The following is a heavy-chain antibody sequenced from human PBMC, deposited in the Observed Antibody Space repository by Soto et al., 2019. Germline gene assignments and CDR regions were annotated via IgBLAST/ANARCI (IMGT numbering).Heavy chain of an antibody. CDR1: GFTFSSHW. J-gene: IGHJ3*02. CDR3: ARGLEEWGKPTVI. D-gene: IGHD3-16*01. CDR2: INSDGSST. V-gene: IGHV3-74*01. Sequence: EVQLVESGGGLVQPGGSLRLSCAASGFTFSSHWMHWVRQAPGKGLVWVSRINSDGSSTTYADSVKGRFTISRDDATRTLYLQMNSLRAEDTAVYYGARGLEEWGKPTVIWGQWTLVTVSS.